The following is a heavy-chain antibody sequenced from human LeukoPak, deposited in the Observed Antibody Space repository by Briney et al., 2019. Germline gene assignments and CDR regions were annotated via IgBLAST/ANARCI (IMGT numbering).Heavy chain of an antibody. CDR1: GFTFSSYW. D-gene: IGHD3-22*01. V-gene: IGHV3-74*01. CDR3: TRFLFYYDSSGYYDYFDY. J-gene: IGHJ4*02. Sequence: GGSLRLSCAASGFTFSSYWMHWVRQAPGKGLVWVSRINTDGSSTNYADSVKGRFTISRDNAKSTVYLQMNSLRAEDTAVYYCTRFLFYYDSSGYYDYFDYWGQGTLVTVSS. CDR2: INTDGSST.